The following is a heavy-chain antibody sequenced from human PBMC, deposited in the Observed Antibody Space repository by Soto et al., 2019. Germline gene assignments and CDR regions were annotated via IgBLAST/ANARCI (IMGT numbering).Heavy chain of an antibody. CDR3: ARGSDIALNYSDSSGYSY. CDR1: GYTFTSYG. Sequence: QVQLVQSGAEVKKPGASVKVSCKASGYTFTSYGISWVRQAPGQGLEWMGWISAYNGNTNYAQKLQGRVTMTTDTSTSTADMELRILRSDDTAVYYWARGSDIALNYSDSSGYSYWGHGTLVTVSS. CDR2: ISAYNGNT. J-gene: IGHJ4*01. D-gene: IGHD3-22*01. V-gene: IGHV1-18*01.